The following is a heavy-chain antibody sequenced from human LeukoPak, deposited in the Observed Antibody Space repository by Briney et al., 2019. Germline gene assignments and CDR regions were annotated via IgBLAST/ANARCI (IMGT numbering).Heavy chain of an antibody. D-gene: IGHD4-23*01. CDR2: ISADNGNI. Sequence: GASVKVSCKASGYSFTNYGITWVRQAPGQGLEWMGWISADNGNINYAQKIQGRVTMTTDTSTSTVYMELRSLRSDDTAVYYCARRVYGGNSNYYYYYMDVWGKGTTVTVSS. CDR3: ARRVYGGNSNYYYYYMDV. CDR1: GYSFTNYG. J-gene: IGHJ6*03. V-gene: IGHV1-18*04.